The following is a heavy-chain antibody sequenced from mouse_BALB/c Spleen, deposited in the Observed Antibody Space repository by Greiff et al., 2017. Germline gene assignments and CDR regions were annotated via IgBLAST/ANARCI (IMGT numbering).Heavy chain of an antibody. Sequence: QVQLQQSGPGLVQPSQSLSITCTVSGFSLTSYGVHWVRQSPGKGLEWLGVIWSGGSTDYNAAFISRLSISKDNSKSQVSFKMNSLQANDTAIYYCARNDDPAWFAYWGQGTLVTVSA. J-gene: IGHJ3*01. CDR3: ARNDDPAWFAY. D-gene: IGHD2-3*01. CDR1: GFSLTSYG. V-gene: IGHV2-2*02. CDR2: IWSGGST.